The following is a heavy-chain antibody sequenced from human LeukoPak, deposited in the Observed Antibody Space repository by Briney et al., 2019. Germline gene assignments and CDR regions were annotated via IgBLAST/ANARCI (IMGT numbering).Heavy chain of an antibody. J-gene: IGHJ3*02. CDR3: ARDSSSLHDAFDI. D-gene: IGHD6-6*01. V-gene: IGHV4-31*03. CDR1: GGSISSGGHY. CDR2: IYYSGST. Sequence: PSQTLSLTCTVSGGSISSGGHYWSWIRQHPGKGLEWIGYIYYSGSTYYNPSLKSRVTISVDTSKNQFSLKLSSVTAADTAVYYCARDSSSLHDAFDIWGQGTMVTVSS.